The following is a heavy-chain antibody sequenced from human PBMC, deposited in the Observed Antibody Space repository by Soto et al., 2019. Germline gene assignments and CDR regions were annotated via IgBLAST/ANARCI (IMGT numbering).Heavy chain of an antibody. J-gene: IGHJ6*02. CDR1: ELTFSSFW. CDR2: INEDGTEK. V-gene: IGHV3-7*05. Sequence: EVQVVESGGGLVQPGGSLRVSCAASELTFSSFWMSWVRQAPGKGLKWVADINEDGTEKYYADAVKGRFTISRDNAKNSLYLQMNNLRAGDTAVYFRAKSPMVRTFHYGMDVWGQGTTVTVSS. CDR3: AKSPMVRTFHYGMDV. D-gene: IGHD2-8*01.